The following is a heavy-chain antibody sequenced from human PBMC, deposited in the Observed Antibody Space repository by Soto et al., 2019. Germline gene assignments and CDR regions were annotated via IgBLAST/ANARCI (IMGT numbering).Heavy chain of an antibody. CDR2: IYYSGST. J-gene: IGHJ6*02. Sequence: SETLSLTCTVSGGSISSYYWSWIRQAPGKGLEWIGYIYYSGSTNYNPSLKSRVTISVDTSKNQFSLKLSSVTAADTAVYYCARGRGGYYYYYGMDVWGQGTTVTVSS. V-gene: IGHV4-59*01. CDR1: GGSISSYY. CDR3: ARGRGGYYYYYGMDV. D-gene: IGHD3-10*01.